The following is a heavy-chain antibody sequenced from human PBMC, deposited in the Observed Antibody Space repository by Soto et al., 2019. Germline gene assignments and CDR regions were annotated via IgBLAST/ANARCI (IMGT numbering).Heavy chain of an antibody. CDR3: ARGGIAGHWFDP. Sequence: QVQLQESGPGLMKPSQTLSLTCNVSNGYINSGGFYWSWIRQHPGKGLEWIGYIVHSGSNPYNPSLNSRVSLSADTSKNQLSLNLRSVTVADTAVYYCARGGIAGHWFDPWGQGILVTVSS. J-gene: IGHJ5*02. D-gene: IGHD6-13*01. V-gene: IGHV4-31*03. CDR2: IVHSGSN. CDR1: NGYINSGGFY.